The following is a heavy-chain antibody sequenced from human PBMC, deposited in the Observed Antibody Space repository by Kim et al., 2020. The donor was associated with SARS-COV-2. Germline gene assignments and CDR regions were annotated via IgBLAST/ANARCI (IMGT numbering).Heavy chain of an antibody. D-gene: IGHD1-26*01. J-gene: IGHJ4*02. CDR1: GGSISSSNW. CDR3: ARRLLGAPPCDVDY. Sequence: SETLSLTCAVSGGSISSSNWWCWVRQPPGKGQEWIGEIYHSGSTNHNPPHNRRVTIPVDKAKNQFSLKRSSVTAAGTAVCYCARRLLGAPPCDVDYWGQGTLLTVSS. V-gene: IGHV4-4*02. CDR2: IYHSGST.